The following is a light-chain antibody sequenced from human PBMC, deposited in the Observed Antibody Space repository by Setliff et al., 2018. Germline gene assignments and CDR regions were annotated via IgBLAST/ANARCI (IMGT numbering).Light chain of an antibody. CDR1: DSDVGGFNL. J-gene: IGLJ1*01. CDR3: FSYTSSSSYV. Sequence: QSVLTQPTSVSGSPGQSITISCTGTDSDVGGFNLVSWYQQHPGKAPKFMIYDVSNRPSGVSNRFSGSKSGNTASLTISGLQAEDEADYYCFSYTSSSSYVFGSGTKVTVL. V-gene: IGLV2-14*03. CDR2: DVS.